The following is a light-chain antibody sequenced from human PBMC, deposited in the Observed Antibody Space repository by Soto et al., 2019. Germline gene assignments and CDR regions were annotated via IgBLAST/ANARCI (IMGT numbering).Light chain of an antibody. Sequence: QSVLTQPASVSGSPGQSITISCSGTTSDVGIYNLVSWYQQHPGKALKLVIYEVDKRPSGVSNRFSGSRSGNTASLTISGLQSEDEADYYCSSYAGSRWVFGGGTQLTVL. V-gene: IGLV2-23*02. J-gene: IGLJ7*01. CDR2: EVD. CDR1: TSDVGIYNL. CDR3: SSYAGSRWV.